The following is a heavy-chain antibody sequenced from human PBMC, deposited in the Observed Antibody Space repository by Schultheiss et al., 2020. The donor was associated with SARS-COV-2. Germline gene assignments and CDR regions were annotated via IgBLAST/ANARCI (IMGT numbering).Heavy chain of an antibody. CDR3: AKDAPAIVVVPAANSNWFDP. D-gene: IGHD2-2*01. CDR1: GFTFSSYS. V-gene: IGHV3-48*04. J-gene: IGHJ5*02. Sequence: GGSLRLSCAASGFTFSSYSMNWVRQAPGKGLEWVSYISSSSSTIYYADSVKGRFTISRDNAKNSLYLQMNSLRAEDTAVYYCAKDAPAIVVVPAANSNWFDPWGQGTLLTVSS. CDR2: ISSSSSTI.